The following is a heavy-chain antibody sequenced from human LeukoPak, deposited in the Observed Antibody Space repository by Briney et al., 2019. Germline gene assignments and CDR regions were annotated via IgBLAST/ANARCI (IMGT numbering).Heavy chain of an antibody. J-gene: IGHJ4*02. Sequence: GGSLRLSCAASGFTFSSYGMHWVRQAPGKGLEWVAVISYDGSNKYYADSVKGRFTISRDNSKNTLYLQMNSLRAEDTAVYYCAKGFELLFSYFDYWGQGTLVTVSS. CDR3: AKGFELLFSYFDY. D-gene: IGHD2-21*02. CDR1: GFTFSSYG. CDR2: ISYDGSNK. V-gene: IGHV3-30*18.